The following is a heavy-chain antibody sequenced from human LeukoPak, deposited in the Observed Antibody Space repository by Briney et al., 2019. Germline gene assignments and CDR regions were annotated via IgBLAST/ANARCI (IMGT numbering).Heavy chain of an antibody. V-gene: IGHV4-39*01. Sequence: SETLSLTCTVSGGSISSSSYYWGWIRQPPGEGLEWIGSIYYSGSTYYNPSLKSRVTISVDTSKNQFSLKLSSVTAADTAVYYCASLGIAAAHGMDVWGQGTTVTVSS. CDR2: IYYSGST. J-gene: IGHJ6*02. CDR1: GGSISSSSYY. D-gene: IGHD6-13*01. CDR3: ASLGIAAAHGMDV.